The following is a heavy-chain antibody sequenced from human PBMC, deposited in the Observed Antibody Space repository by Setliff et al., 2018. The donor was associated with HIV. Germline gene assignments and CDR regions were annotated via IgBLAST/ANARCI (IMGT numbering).Heavy chain of an antibody. J-gene: IGHJ3*01. CDR1: GYTFTNFY. Sequence: ASVKVSCKASGYTFTNFYMHWVRQAPGQGLEWMGIINPGGGNTRYAQRFQGRVSMTRDTSTSTVYMELSSLRSEDTAVYYCARDDGGYNYAEAFDLWGQGTMVTVSS. D-gene: IGHD3-16*01. CDR2: INPGGGNT. V-gene: IGHV1-46*01. CDR3: ARDDGGYNYAEAFDL.